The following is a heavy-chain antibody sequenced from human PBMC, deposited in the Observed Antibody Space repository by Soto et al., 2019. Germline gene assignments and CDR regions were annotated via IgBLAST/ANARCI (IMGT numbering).Heavy chain of an antibody. J-gene: IGHJ6*02. D-gene: IGHD5-12*01. CDR1: GGTFSSYA. Sequence: QVPLVQSGAEVKKPGSSVKVSCKASGGTFSSYAISWVRQAPGQGLEWMGGIIPIFGTANYAQKFQGRVTITADESTSTAYMELSSLRSEDTAVYYCARGLVDIVATALGYYYYGMDVWGQGTTVTVS. CDR2: IIPIFGTA. CDR3: ARGLVDIVATALGYYYYGMDV. V-gene: IGHV1-69*01.